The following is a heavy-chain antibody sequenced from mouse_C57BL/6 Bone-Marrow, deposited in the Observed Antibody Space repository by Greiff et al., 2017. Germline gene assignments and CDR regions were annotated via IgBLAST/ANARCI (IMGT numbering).Heavy chain of an antibody. Sequence: VQLKESGGGLVQPGESLKLSCESNEYEFPSHDMSWVRKTPEKRLELVAAINSDGGSTYYPDTMERRFIISRDNTNKTLYLQLSSLRSKDTDLYYCASLSGFAYWGQGTLVTVSA. CDR3: ASLSGFAY. D-gene: IGHD2-3*01. V-gene: IGHV5-2*01. J-gene: IGHJ3*01. CDR1: EYEFPSHD. CDR2: INSDGGST.